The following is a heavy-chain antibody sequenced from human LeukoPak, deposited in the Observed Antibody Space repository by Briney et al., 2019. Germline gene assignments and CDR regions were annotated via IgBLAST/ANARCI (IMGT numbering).Heavy chain of an antibody. V-gene: IGHV3-30*18. CDR2: ISNDGSKK. D-gene: IGHD1-1*01. J-gene: IGHJ6*02. Sequence: GGSLRLSCAASGFTLSYYAMRWVRQAPGKGLEWVAVISNDGSKKFYIDSVKGRFTVSSDKSTDTLYLQMNSLRPEDTAVYYCAKDRSPTGSYYGMDVWGQGTTVIVSS. CDR3: AKDRSPTGSYYGMDV. CDR1: GFTLSYYA.